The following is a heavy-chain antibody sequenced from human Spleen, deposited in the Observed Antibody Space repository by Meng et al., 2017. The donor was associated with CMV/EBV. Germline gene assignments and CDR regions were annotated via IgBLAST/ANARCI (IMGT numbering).Heavy chain of an antibody. D-gene: IGHD3/OR15-3a*01. CDR2: ITWNSGSI. CDR1: GFTFDDYA. Sequence: GGSLRLSCAASGFTFDDYAIHWVRQAPGKGLEWVSGITWNSGSIGYADSVKGRFTISRDNAKNSPYLQMNSLRAEDTALYYCVKDTNHDFWTANDAFDIWGQGTMVTVSS. CDR3: VKDTNHDFWTANDAFDI. V-gene: IGHV3-9*01. J-gene: IGHJ3*02.